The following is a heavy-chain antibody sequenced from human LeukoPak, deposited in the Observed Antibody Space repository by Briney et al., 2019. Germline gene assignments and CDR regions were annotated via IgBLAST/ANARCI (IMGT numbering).Heavy chain of an antibody. CDR2: IRYDGSNK. D-gene: IGHD5-24*01. V-gene: IGHV3-30*02. CDR3: AREEMATGDY. Sequence: PGGSLRLSRAASGFAFSSYGMHWVRQAPGKGLEWVAFIRYDGSNKYYADSVKGRFTISRDNAKNSLYLQMNSLRAEDTAVYYCAREEMATGDYWGQGTLVSVSS. J-gene: IGHJ4*02. CDR1: GFAFSSYG.